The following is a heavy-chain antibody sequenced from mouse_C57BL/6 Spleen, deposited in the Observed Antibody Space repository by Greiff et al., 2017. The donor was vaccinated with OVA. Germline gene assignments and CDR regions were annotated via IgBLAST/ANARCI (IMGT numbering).Heavy chain of an antibody. CDR2: IYPGDGDT. J-gene: IGHJ4*01. CDR3: ASTGTGAMDY. D-gene: IGHD4-1*02. Sequence: VQLVESGPELVKPGASVKISCKASGYAFSSSWMNWVKQRPGKGLEWIGRIYPGDGDTNYNGKFKGKATLTADKSSSTAYMQLSSLTSEDSAVYFCASTGTGAMDYWGQGTSVTVSS. V-gene: IGHV1-82*01. CDR1: GYAFSSSW.